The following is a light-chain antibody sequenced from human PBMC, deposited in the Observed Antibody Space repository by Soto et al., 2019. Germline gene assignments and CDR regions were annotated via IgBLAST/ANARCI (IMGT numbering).Light chain of an antibody. CDR1: QIIDNY. V-gene: IGKV1-16*01. CDR2: AAS. Sequence: DIQMTQSPSSLSASIGDRVTITCRASQIIDNYLNWYQQKPGKAPKVLIYAASSLQSGVPSRFSGSGSGTEFTLTISSLQPDDFATYYCQQYNSYSYTFGQGTKLEIK. CDR3: QQYNSYSYT. J-gene: IGKJ2*01.